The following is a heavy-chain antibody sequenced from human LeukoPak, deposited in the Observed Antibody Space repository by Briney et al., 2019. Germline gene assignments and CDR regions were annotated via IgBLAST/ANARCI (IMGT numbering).Heavy chain of an antibody. D-gene: IGHD5-18*01. J-gene: IGHJ4*02. Sequence: SETLSLTCTVSGGSISSYNWSWIRQPPGKGLEWIGYIYYSGSTNYNPSLKSRVTISVDTSKNQFSLKLSSVTAADTAVYYCARHSDSYGWIDYWGQGTLVTVSS. CDR1: GGSISSYN. CDR3: ARHSDSYGWIDY. CDR2: IYYSGST. V-gene: IGHV4-59*08.